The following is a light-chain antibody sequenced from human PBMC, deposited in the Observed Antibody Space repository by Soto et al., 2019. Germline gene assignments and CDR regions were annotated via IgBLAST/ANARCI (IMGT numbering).Light chain of an antibody. CDR2: DVS. Sequence: QSALTQPASVSGSPGQSITISCTGASSDMWGNNYVSWYQHYPGKAPKLMICDVSNRPSGVSDRFSGSKSGNTASLTISGLQAEDEVDYYCSAFTGTTYVFGTGTKLTVL. J-gene: IGLJ1*01. CDR3: SAFTGTTYV. V-gene: IGLV2-14*03. CDR1: SSDMWGNNY.